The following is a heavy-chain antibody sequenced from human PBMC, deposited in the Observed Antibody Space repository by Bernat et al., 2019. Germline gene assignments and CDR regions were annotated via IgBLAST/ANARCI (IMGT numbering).Heavy chain of an antibody. CDR3: AHRQRGIASDY. D-gene: IGHD6-13*01. V-gene: IGHV2-5*02. CDR2: IYGDDDK. Sequence: HITLEESGPSLVKPTQTLTLTCTFSGFSLSTSGVGVGWIRQPPGKALEWLAVIYGDDDKRYSPSLKSRLTITKDTSKNQVVLTMTNMDPVDTATYYCAHRQRGIASDYWGQGTLVTVSS. J-gene: IGHJ4*02. CDR1: GFSLSTSGVG.